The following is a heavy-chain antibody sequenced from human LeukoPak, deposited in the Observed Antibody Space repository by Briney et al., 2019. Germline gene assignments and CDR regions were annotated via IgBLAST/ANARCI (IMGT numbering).Heavy chain of an antibody. D-gene: IGHD2-2*01. CDR2: IYHSGST. J-gene: IGHJ4*02. CDR3: ARLYCSSTSCPYYFDY. CDR1: GGSISSDGYS. V-gene: IGHV4-30-2*01. Sequence: PSETLSLTCAVSGGSISSDGYSWSWIRQPPGKGLEWIGYIYHSGSTYYNPSLKSRVTISVDRTKNQFSLKLSSVTAADTAVYYCARLYCSSTSCPYYFDYWGQGTLVTVSS.